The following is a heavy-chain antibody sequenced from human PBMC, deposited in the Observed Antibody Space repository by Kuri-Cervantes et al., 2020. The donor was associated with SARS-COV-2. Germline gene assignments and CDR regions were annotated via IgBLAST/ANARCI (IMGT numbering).Heavy chain of an antibody. CDR1: GYTFTSYG. Sequence: ASVKVSCKASGYTFTSYGISWVRQAPGQGLEWMGWISAYNGNTNYAQKLQGRVTMTTDTSTSTAYMEQRSLRSDDTAVYYCAAGLLWFGHWGYGMDVWGQGTTVAVSS. D-gene: IGHD3-10*01. CDR2: ISAYNGNT. J-gene: IGHJ6*02. V-gene: IGHV1-18*04. CDR3: AAGLLWFGHWGYGMDV.